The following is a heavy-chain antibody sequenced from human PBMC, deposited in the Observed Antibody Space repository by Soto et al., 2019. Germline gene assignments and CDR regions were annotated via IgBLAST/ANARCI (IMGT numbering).Heavy chain of an antibody. J-gene: IGHJ4*02. Sequence: QVQLQESGPGLVKPSQTLSLTCTVSGGSISSGDYYWSWIHQPPGKGLEWIGYIYYSGSTYYNPSLKSRVTISVDTSKNQFSLKLSSVTAADTAVYYCASYYDSSGYYAYYFDYWGQGTLVTVSS. CDR2: IYYSGST. CDR3: ASYYDSSGYYAYYFDY. D-gene: IGHD3-22*01. V-gene: IGHV4-30-4*01. CDR1: GGSISSGDYY.